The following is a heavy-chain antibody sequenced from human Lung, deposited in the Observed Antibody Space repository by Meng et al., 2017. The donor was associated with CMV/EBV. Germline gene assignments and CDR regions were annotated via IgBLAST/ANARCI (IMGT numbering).Heavy chain of an antibody. CDR1: GGSITSSNYY. CDR2: IYYTGSA. CDR3: AKTTMGRPPDY. D-gene: IGHD1-14*01. J-gene: IGHJ4*02. Sequence: LSCTVSGGSITSSNYYWGWIRQPPGKGLEWIGTIYYTGSAYYNPSLQSRVTISVDTSQNQFSLKLSSMTAADTAVYYCAKTTMGRPPDYWGQGTLVTVSS. V-gene: IGHV4-39*07.